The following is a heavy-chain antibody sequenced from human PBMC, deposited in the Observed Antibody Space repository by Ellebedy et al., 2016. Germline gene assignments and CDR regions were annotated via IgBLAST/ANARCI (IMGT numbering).Heavy chain of an antibody. CDR2: IKQDGSEK. J-gene: IGHJ6*02. Sequence: GESLKISCAASGFTFSSYWMSWVRQAPGKGLEWVANIKQDGSEKYYVDSVKGRFTISRDNAKNSLYLHMNSLRAEDTALYYCTKDLYSTSSACMDVWGQGTTVTVSS. CDR3: TKDLYSTSSACMDV. V-gene: IGHV3-7*05. CDR1: GFTFSSYW. D-gene: IGHD6-6*01.